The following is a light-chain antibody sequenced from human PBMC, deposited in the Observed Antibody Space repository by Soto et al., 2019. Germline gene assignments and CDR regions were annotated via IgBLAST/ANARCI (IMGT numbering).Light chain of an antibody. Sequence: QSALTQPASVSGSPGQSITISCTGTNGDVGSYDLVSWYQQYPGKAPKLIIYVVNKRPSGVSNRFSGAKSGNTASLTISGLQTEDEADYDCCSYAGGNTLIFGGGTKLTVL. V-gene: IGLV2-23*02. CDR3: CSYAGGNTLI. CDR1: NGDVGSYDL. CDR2: VVN. J-gene: IGLJ2*01.